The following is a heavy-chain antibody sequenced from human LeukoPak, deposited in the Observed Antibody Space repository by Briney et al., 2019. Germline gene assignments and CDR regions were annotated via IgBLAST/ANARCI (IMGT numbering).Heavy chain of an antibody. Sequence: GGSLRLSCEASGFTFSSYWMHWVRQAPGKGLVWVARINRDGSTISYGDSAKGRFTISRDNAENTLYLQMNSLRAEDTAVYYCARRGGRISGYDHFDYWGQGTLVTVSS. J-gene: IGHJ4*02. V-gene: IGHV3-74*01. CDR1: GFTFSSYW. CDR3: ARRGGRISGYDHFDY. CDR2: INRDGSTI. D-gene: IGHD5-12*01.